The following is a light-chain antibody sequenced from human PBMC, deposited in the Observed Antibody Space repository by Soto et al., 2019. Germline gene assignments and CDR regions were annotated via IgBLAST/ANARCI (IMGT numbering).Light chain of an antibody. CDR1: SSDVGGYNY. J-gene: IGLJ1*01. Sequence: QSVLTQPASVSGSPGQSITISCTGTSSDVGGYNYVSWYQQHPGKAPKLMIYDVSNRPSGVSNRFSGSTSGNTASLTISGLQAEDEADYYCSSYTSSSTGVFGTGTKLTVL. CDR2: DVS. V-gene: IGLV2-14*01. CDR3: SSYTSSSTGV.